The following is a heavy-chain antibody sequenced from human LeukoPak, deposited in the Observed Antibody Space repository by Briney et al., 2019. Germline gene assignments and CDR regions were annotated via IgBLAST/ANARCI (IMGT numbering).Heavy chain of an antibody. CDR1: GGSISSYY. J-gene: IGHJ3*02. Sequence: SETLSLTFTVSGGSISSYYWSWIRQPPGKGLEWIGYIYDSGSTNYTPSLKSRVTISVDTSKNQFSLKLSSVTAADTAVYYCARGPGSVLRYFDWLSSNAFDIWSQGTMVTVSS. V-gene: IGHV4-59*01. CDR2: IYDSGST. CDR3: ARGPGSVLRYFDWLSSNAFDI. D-gene: IGHD3-9*01.